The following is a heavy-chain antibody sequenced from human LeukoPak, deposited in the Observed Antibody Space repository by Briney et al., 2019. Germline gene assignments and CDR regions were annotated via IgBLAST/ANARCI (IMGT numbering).Heavy chain of an antibody. CDR1: GFTFSSYA. Sequence: GGFLRLSCAASGFTFSSYAMSWVRQAPGKGLEWVSAISGSGGSIYYADSVKGRFTISRDNSKNTLYLQMNSLRAEDTAVYYCAKKNGYSSSYYYYGMDVWGQGTTVTVSS. J-gene: IGHJ6*02. CDR3: AKKNGYSSSYYYYGMDV. D-gene: IGHD6-13*01. V-gene: IGHV3-23*01. CDR2: ISGSGGSI.